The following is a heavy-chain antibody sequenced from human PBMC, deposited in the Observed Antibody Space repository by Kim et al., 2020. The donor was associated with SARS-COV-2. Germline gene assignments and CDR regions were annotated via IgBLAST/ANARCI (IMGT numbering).Heavy chain of an antibody. V-gene: IGHV4-31*03. D-gene: IGHD1-26*01. CDR3: ARLVDGTVGAQE. CDR2: IKYTGST. J-gene: IGHJ4*02. CDR1: GGSISSDGYY. Sequence: SETLSLTCTVSGGSISSDGYYWSWIRQHPGKGLEWLGYIKYTGSTYYNPSLQGRVTISVDTSKNHFSLKLSSVTAADTAMYYCARLVDGTVGAQEWGQGTLVTVSS.